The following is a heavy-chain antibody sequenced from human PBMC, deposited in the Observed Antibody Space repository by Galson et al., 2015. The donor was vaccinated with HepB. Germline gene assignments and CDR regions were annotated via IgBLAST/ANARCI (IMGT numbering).Heavy chain of an antibody. V-gene: IGHV3-30*03. Sequence: SLRLSCAASGFTFSSYGMHWVRQAPGKGLEWVAVISYDGSNKYYADSVKGRFTISRDNSKNTLYLQMNSLRAEDTAVYYCATVLLGGYSYGFGDRGVDYWGQGTLVTVSS. CDR3: ATVLLGGYSYGFGDRGVDY. D-gene: IGHD5-18*01. CDR2: ISYDGSNK. CDR1: GFTFSSYG. J-gene: IGHJ4*02.